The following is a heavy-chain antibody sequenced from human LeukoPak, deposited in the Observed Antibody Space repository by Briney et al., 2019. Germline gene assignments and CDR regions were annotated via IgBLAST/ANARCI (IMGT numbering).Heavy chain of an antibody. CDR2: INPNSDGT. D-gene: IGHD1-26*01. Sequence: ASVKVSCMASGYTXTGYYMHWVRQXPGQGLEWMGWINPNSDGTSYAQRFQGRVTMTRDTSIGTAYMELSGLRSDDTAVYYCARDRGSYFSDAFDIWGQGSMVTVSS. J-gene: IGHJ3*02. CDR1: GYTXTGYY. CDR3: ARDRGSYFSDAFDI. V-gene: IGHV1-2*02.